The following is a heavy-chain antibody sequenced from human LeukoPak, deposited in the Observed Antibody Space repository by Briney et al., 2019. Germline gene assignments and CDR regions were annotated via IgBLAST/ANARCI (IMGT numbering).Heavy chain of an antibody. V-gene: IGHV3-21*01. CDR3: ARAPYCSGGSCPYGMDV. J-gene: IGHJ6*02. D-gene: IGHD2-15*01. Sequence: PGGSLRLSCAASGFTFSSYSMNWVRQAPGKGLEWVSSISSSSSYIYYADSVKGRFTISRDNAKNSLYLQMNSLRAEDTAVYYCARAPYCSGGSCPYGMDVWGQGTTVTVSS. CDR1: GFTFSSYS. CDR2: ISSSSSYI.